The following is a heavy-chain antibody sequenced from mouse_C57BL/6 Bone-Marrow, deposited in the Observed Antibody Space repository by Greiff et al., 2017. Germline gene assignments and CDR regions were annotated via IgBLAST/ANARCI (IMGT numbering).Heavy chain of an antibody. CDR1: GYTFTSYW. D-gene: IGHD1-1*01. V-gene: IGHV1-64*01. CDR2: IHPNSGST. J-gene: IGHJ4*01. CDR3: ARFYYCSLIDY. Sequence: QVQLQQPGAELVKPGASVKLSCKASGYTFTSYWMHWVKQRPGQGLAWIGMIHPNSGSTNYNAKFKSKATLTVNKSASTAYMQLSSLTSEDSAVYYGARFYYCSLIDYWGQGTAGTVSS.